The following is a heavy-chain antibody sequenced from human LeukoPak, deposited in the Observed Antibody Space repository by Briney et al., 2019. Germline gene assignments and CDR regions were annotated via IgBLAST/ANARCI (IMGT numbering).Heavy chain of an antibody. CDR1: GFTFSSYA. V-gene: IGHV3-30-3*01. CDR2: ISYDGSNK. Sequence: PGGSLRLSCAASGFTFSSYAMHWVRQAPGKGLEWVAVISYDGSNKYYADSVKGRFTISRDNSKNTLYLQMNSLRAEDTAVYYCARERLGYCSSTSCPDAFDIWGQGTMVTVSS. D-gene: IGHD2-2*01. CDR3: ARERLGYCSSTSCPDAFDI. J-gene: IGHJ3*02.